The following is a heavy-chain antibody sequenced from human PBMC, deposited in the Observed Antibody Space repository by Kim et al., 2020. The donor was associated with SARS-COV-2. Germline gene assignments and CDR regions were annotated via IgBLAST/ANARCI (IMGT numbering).Heavy chain of an antibody. CDR3: ARGLAAAFLYYYYGMDV. V-gene: IGHV1-8*01. CDR2: MNPNSGNT. D-gene: IGHD6-13*01. J-gene: IGHJ6*02. Sequence: ASVKVSCKASGYTFTSYDINWVRQATGQGLEWMGWMNPNSGNTGYAQKFQGRVTMTRNTSISTAYMELSSLRSEDTAVYYCARGLAAAFLYYYYGMDVWGQGTTVTVSS. CDR1: GYTFTSYD.